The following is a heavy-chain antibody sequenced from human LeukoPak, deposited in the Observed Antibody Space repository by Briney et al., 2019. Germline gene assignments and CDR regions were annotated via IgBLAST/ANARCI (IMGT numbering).Heavy chain of an antibody. Sequence: SETLSLTCTVSGGSISSHYWSWIRQPPGKGLEWIGYIYYSGSTNYNPSLKSRVTISVDTSKNQFSLKLSSMTAADTAVYYCARDFLSTGTTGDAFDIWGQGTMVTVSS. CDR3: ARDFLSTGTTGDAFDI. D-gene: IGHD1-7*01. V-gene: IGHV4-59*11. J-gene: IGHJ3*02. CDR1: GGSISSHY. CDR2: IYYSGST.